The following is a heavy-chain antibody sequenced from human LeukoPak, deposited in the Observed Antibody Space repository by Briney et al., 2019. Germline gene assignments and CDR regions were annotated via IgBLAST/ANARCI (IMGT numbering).Heavy chain of an antibody. J-gene: IGHJ4*02. Sequence: ASVKVSCKASGYTFTGYYMHWVRQAPGQGLAWMGWINPNSGGTNYAQKFQGRVTMTRDTSISTAYMELSRLRSDDTAVYYCARGPTVWELLLFFDYWGQGTLVTVSS. CDR3: ARGPTVWELLLFFDY. D-gene: IGHD1-26*01. CDR2: INPNSGGT. CDR1: GYTFTGYY. V-gene: IGHV1-2*02.